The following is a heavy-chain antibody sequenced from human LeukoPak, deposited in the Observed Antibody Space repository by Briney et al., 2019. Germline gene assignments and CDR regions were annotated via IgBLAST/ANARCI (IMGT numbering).Heavy chain of an antibody. CDR2: INPSGGST. V-gene: IGHV1-46*01. CDR3: ARADYGGNVGQYDALDI. D-gene: IGHD4-23*01. Sequence: ASVKVSCKASGYTFTSYYMHWVRQAPGQGLEWMGIINPSGGSTRYAQKFQGRVTMTRDTSTSTVYMELSSLRSEDTAVYYCARADYGGNVGQYDALDIWGQGTTVTVSS. CDR1: GYTFTSYY. J-gene: IGHJ3*02.